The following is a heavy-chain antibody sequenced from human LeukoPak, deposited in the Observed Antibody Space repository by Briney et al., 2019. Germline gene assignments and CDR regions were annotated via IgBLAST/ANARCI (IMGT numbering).Heavy chain of an antibody. J-gene: IGHJ4*02. CDR3: ARGYDFWSAYSLDY. CDR1: GFTLTSTG. D-gene: IGHD3-3*01. Sequence: GGSLRLSCAMSGFTLTSTGMHWVRQAPGKGLEWVAFMHYDGRNILYADSVKGRFSISTDNSKNMVYLQMSSLRAEDTAVYYCARGYDFWSAYSLDYWGQGTLVTVSS. V-gene: IGHV3-30*02. CDR2: MHYDGRNI.